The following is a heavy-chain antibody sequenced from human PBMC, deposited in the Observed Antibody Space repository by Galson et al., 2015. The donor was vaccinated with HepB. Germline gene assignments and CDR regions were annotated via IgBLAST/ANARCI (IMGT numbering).Heavy chain of an antibody. V-gene: IGHV3-30-3*01. J-gene: IGHJ4*02. CDR3: ARGGLWAEMASLGY. CDR2: ISYDGSNK. CDR1: GFTFSSYA. D-gene: IGHD5-24*01. Sequence: SLRLSCAASGFTFSSYAMHWVRQAPGKGLEWVAVISYDGSNKYYADSVKGRFTISRDNSKNTLYLQMNSLRAEDTAVYYCARGGLWAEMASLGYWGQGTLVTVSS.